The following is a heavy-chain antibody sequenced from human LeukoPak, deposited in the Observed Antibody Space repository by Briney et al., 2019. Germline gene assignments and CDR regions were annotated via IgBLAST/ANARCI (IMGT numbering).Heavy chain of an antibody. V-gene: IGHV3-74*01. D-gene: IGHD2-15*01. CDR2: INSDGSST. Sequence: GGSLRLSCAAPGFTFSSYWMHWVRQAPGKGLVWVSRINSDGSSTSYADSVKGRFTISRDNAKNTLYLQMNSLRAEDTAVYYCARAVVAATYFDYWGQGTLVTVSS. CDR3: ARAVVAATYFDY. CDR1: GFTFSSYW. J-gene: IGHJ4*02.